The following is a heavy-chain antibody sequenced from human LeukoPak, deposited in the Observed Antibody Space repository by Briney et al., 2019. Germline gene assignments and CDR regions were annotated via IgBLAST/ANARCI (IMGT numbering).Heavy chain of an antibody. Sequence: PSETLSLTCTVSGGSISSYYWSWIRQPPGKGLEWIGYIYYSGSTNYNPSLKSRVTISVDTSKNQFSLKLSSVTAADTAVYYCARAHYYDSSGLWYWGQGTLVTVSS. D-gene: IGHD3-22*01. CDR1: GGSISSYY. J-gene: IGHJ4*02. CDR2: IYYSGST. CDR3: ARAHYYDSSGLWY. V-gene: IGHV4-59*01.